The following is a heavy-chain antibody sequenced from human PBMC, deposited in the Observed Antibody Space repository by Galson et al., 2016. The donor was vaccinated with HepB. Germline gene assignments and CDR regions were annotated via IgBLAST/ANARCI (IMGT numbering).Heavy chain of an antibody. J-gene: IGHJ6*02. CDR3: VKSSEGLLRYSGMDV. V-gene: IGHV3-21*01. CDR1: GFTFSTYS. D-gene: IGHD2/OR15-2a*01. CDR2: TGTGNGYK. Sequence: SLRLSCAASGFTFSTYSMSWVRQAPGRGLEWVSSTGTGNGYKYYADSVKGRVTISREDAKNSLYLQMDSLRAEDTAIYYCVKSSEGLLRYSGMDVWGQGTTVTVSS.